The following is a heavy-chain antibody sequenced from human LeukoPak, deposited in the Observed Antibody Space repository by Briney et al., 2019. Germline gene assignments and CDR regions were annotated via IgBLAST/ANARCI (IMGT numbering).Heavy chain of an antibody. CDR1: GFTFNNYG. Sequence: GGSLRLSCAASGFTFNNYGMHWVRQAPGKGLEWVAAISNDGRSKSYADSVKGRFTISRDFSKNTLYLQMNSLRAEDTAVYYCARGGGSSLTPAGFFDYWGQGTLVSVSS. J-gene: IGHJ4*02. CDR3: ARGGGSSLTPAGFFDY. CDR2: ISNDGRSK. D-gene: IGHD1-26*01. V-gene: IGHV3-30*03.